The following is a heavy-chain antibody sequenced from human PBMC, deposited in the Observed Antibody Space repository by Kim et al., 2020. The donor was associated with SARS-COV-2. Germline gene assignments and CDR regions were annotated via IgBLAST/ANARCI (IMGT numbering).Heavy chain of an antibody. J-gene: IGHJ6*02. D-gene: IGHD4-17*01. CDR1: GFTFDDYG. Sequence: GGSLRLSCAASGFTFDDYGMSWVRQAPGKGLEWVSGINWNGGSTGYADSVKGRFTISRDNAKNSLYLQMNSLRAEDTALYHCARVGGTVTPVSYGMDVWGQGTTVTVSS. CDR3: ARVGGTVTPVSYGMDV. V-gene: IGHV3-20*01. CDR2: INWNGGST.